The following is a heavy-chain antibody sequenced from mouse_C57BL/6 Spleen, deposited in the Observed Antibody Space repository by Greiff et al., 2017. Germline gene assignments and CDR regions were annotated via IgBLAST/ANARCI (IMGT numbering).Heavy chain of an antibody. J-gene: IGHJ4*01. CDR2: IWSDGST. CDR1: GFSLTSYG. Sequence: VQGVESGPGLVAPSQSLSITCTVSGFSLTSYGVHWVRQPPGKGLEWLVVIWSDGSTTYNSALKSRLSISKDNSKSQVFLKMNSLQTDDTAMYYCARHGDYDSYAMDYWGQGTSVTVSS. CDR3: ARHGDYDSYAMDY. D-gene: IGHD2-4*01. V-gene: IGHV2-6-1*01.